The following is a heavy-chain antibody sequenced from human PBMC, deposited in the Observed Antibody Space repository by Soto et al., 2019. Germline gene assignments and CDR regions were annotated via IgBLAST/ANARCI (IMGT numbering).Heavy chain of an antibody. D-gene: IGHD3-10*01. V-gene: IGHV3-23*01. J-gene: IGHJ6*02. CDR1: GFTFSSYG. Sequence: EVQLLESGGGLVQPGGSLRLSCAASGFTFSSYGMSWVRQAPGKGLEWVSTISGSGGSTYYADSVKGRFTISRDNSKDTLYLQMNSLRVEDTAVYYCAQFGDRYYYGMDVWGQGTTVTVSS. CDR3: AQFGDRYYYGMDV. CDR2: ISGSGGST.